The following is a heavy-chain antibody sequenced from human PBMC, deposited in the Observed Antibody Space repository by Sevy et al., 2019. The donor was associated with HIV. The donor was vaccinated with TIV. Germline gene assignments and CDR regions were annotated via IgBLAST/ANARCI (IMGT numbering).Heavy chain of an antibody. CDR3: ARDYYDSSGYFDY. CDR1: GDTFSSYA. CDR2: IIPIFGTA. D-gene: IGHD3-22*01. J-gene: IGHJ4*02. Sequence: ASVKVSCKASGDTFSSYAISWVRQAPGQGLEWMGGIIPIFGTANYAQKFQGRVTITADESTNTAYMELSSLRSEDTAVYYCARDYYDSSGYFDYWGQGTLVTVSS. V-gene: IGHV1-69*13.